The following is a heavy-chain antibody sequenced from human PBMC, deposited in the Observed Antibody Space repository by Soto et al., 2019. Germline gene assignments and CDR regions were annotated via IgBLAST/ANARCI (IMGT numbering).Heavy chain of an antibody. J-gene: IGHJ4*02. V-gene: IGHV1-46*01. Sequence: QVQLMQSGAEVKKPGASVKVSCKASGDTFTDYYIHWVRQAPGQGLEWMGTVNPSGGHTTYAQHFLGRVTMTRDTSTSTLYMALTSLTSDETAIYSCARGGHVVVVTAALDCWGQGTLGT. CDR1: GDTFTDYY. CDR3: ARGGHVVVVTAALDC. CDR2: VNPSGGHT. D-gene: IGHD2-21*02.